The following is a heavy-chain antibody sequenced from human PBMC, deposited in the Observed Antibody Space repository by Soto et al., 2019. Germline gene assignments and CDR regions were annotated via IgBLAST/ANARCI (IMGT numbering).Heavy chain of an antibody. Sequence: GGSLRLSCAASGFTFSSYGMHWVRQAPGKGLEWVAVIWYDGSNKYYADSVKGRFTISRDNSKNTLYLQMNSLRAEDTAVYYCARGQSGYDLGGANYYYYYYMDVWGKGTTVTVSS. CDR2: IWYDGSNK. V-gene: IGHV3-33*01. CDR1: GFTFSSYG. D-gene: IGHD5-12*01. J-gene: IGHJ6*03. CDR3: ARGQSGYDLGGANYYYYYYMDV.